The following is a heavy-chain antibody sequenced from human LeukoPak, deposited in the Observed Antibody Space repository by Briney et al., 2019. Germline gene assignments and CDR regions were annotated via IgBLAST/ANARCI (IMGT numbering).Heavy chain of an antibody. CDR2: ISGSGST. CDR1: GFTFSSYA. D-gene: IGHD2-2*01. J-gene: IGHJ4*02. Sequence: GGSLRLSCAASGFTFSSYAMSWVRQAPGKGLEWVSAISGSGSTYYADSVKGRFTISRDNSKNTLYLQMNSLRAEDTAVYYCAKVKTIVVPAANFDYWGQGTLVTVSS. V-gene: IGHV3-23*01. CDR3: AKVKTIVVPAANFDY.